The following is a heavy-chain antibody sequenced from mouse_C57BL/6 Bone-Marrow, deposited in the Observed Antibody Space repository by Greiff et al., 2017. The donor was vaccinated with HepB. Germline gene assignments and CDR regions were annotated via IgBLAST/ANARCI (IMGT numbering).Heavy chain of an antibody. Sequence: QVQLQQPGAGLVKPGASVKLSCKASGYTFTSYWMQWVKQRPGQGLEWIGEIDPSASYTNYNQKFKGKATLTVDTSSSTSYMQLSSLTSEDSAVYYCARKWYYVFAYWGQGTLVTVSA. D-gene: IGHD1-3*01. CDR1: GYTFTSYW. V-gene: IGHV1-50*01. CDR2: IDPSASYT. J-gene: IGHJ3*01. CDR3: ARKWYYVFAY.